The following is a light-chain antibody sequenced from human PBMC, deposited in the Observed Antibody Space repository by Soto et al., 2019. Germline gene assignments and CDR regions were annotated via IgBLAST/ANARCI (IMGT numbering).Light chain of an antibody. CDR2: EVS. V-gene: IGLV2-14*01. CDR3: SSYTSSSTPYV. Sequence: QSALTQPASLSGSPGQSITISCTGTSSDVGSYNYVSWYQQHPGKAPKLMIYEVSDRPSGISSRFSGSKSGNTASLTISGLQAEDEADYYCSSYTSSSTPYVFGTGTKVTVL. J-gene: IGLJ1*01. CDR1: SSDVGSYNY.